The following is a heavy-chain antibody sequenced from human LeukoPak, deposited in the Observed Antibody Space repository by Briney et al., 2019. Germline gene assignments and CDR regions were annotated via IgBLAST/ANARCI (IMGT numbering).Heavy chain of an antibody. V-gene: IGHV3-7*01. CDR2: IKEDGSEK. Sequence: GGSLRLSCAASGFTFSRYWMSWVRQAPGKGLEWVANIKEDGSEKNYVDSMKGRFTISRDNAKNSLYLQMNSLRAEDTAVYYCARTRAAPRLLFDYWGQGTLVAVSS. J-gene: IGHJ4*02. D-gene: IGHD2-15*01. CDR3: ARTRAAPRLLFDY. CDR1: GFTFSRYW.